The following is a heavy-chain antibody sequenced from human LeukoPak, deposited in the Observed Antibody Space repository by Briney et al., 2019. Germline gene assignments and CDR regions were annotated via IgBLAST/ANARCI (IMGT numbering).Heavy chain of an antibody. CDR1: GYSFTNCW. D-gene: IGHD3-9*01. CDR2: FYPGASDP. CDR3: ARQGAYDILTGYYFFDY. J-gene: IGHJ4*02. V-gene: IGHV5-51*01. Sequence: PGEPLMISCKGAGYSFTNCWIGWLRQMPGKGLDWMRAFYPGASDPTYSPSFQGQVTISADKSFSTAYLQWSSLKASDTAMYYCARQGAYDILTGYYFFDYWGQGTLVTVSS.